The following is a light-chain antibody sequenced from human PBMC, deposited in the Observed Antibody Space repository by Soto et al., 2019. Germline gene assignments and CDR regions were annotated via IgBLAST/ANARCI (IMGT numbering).Light chain of an antibody. J-gene: IGKJ3*01. CDR1: QSISSSY. CDR3: QQYGSSLLIT. V-gene: IGKV3-20*01. Sequence: ETVLTQSPGTLSLSPGERATLSCRASQSISSSYLAWYQQKPGQAPRLLIYGTSSRATGIPDRFSGSGSGTDFNLTISRLEPEDFAVYYCQQYGSSLLITFGPGTKVDIK. CDR2: GTS.